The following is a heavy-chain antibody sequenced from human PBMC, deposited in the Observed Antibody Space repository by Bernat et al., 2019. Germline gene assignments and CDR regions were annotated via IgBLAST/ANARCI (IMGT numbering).Heavy chain of an antibody. Sequence: QITLKESGPTLVKPTQTLTLTCTFSGFSLSTSRMGVGWIRQPPGKALEWLALIYWDDDKRYSPSLKSRLTITKDTSKNQVVLTMTNMDPVDTATYYCARRYYYDSGGYYSFDYWGQGTLVTVSS. CDR1: GFSLSTSRMG. CDR2: IYWDDDK. J-gene: IGHJ4*02. D-gene: IGHD3-22*01. CDR3: ARRYYYDSGGYYSFDY. V-gene: IGHV2-5*02.